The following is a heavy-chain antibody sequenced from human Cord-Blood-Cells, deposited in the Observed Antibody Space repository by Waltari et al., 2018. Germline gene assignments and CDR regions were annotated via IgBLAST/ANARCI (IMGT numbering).Heavy chain of an antibody. CDR3: ARLQQQLVLYWYFDL. V-gene: IGHV4-39*01. J-gene: IGHJ2*01. CDR2: IYYSGST. Sequence: QLQLQESGPGLVKPSETLSLTCTVSGGSISSSSYYWGWIRQPPGKGLEWIGSIYYSGSTYSTPSLKGRVTISVDTSKNQFSLKLSSVTAADTAVYYCARLQQQLVLYWYFDLWGRGTLVTVSS. CDR1: GGSISSSSYY. D-gene: IGHD6-13*01.